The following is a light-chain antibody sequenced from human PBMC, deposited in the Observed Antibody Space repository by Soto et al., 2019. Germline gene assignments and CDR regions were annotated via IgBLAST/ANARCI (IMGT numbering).Light chain of an antibody. CDR3: QQYDTEGT. J-gene: IGKJ2*01. V-gene: IGKV1-33*01. CDR2: DAS. CDR1: QDISNY. Sequence: DIQMTQSPSSLSASVGDRVTITCQASQDISNYLNWYQQKPGKAPKLLIYDASNLETGVPSRFSGSGSGTAFTFTISSLQPEDIATYYCQQYDTEGTFGQGTKLEIK.